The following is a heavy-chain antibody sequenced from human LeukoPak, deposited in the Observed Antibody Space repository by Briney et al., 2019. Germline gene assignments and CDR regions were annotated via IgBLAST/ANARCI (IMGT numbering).Heavy chain of an antibody. J-gene: IGHJ4*02. D-gene: IGHD3-10*01. CDR1: GFTFSSYW. CDR3: AMVRGVIGFDY. V-gene: IGHV3-74*01. Sequence: PGGSLRLXCAASGFTFSSYWMHWVRQAPGKGLVWVSRINSDGSSTSYADSVKGRFTISRDNAKNTLYLQMNSLRAEDTAVYYCAMVRGVIGFDYWGQGTLVTVSS. CDR2: INSDGSST.